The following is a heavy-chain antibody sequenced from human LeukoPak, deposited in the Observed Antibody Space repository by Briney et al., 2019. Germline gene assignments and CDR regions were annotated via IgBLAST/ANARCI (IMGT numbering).Heavy chain of an antibody. CDR1: EFTFSSYA. V-gene: IGHV3-23*01. Sequence: GGSLRLSCAASEFTFSSYAMSWVRHAPGKGLQWVSAISGSGVDTFYADSGKGRFTISRDNSKNTLYLQMDSLTAEDTAVYYCAKAYYYGSGSYYKTFDYWGQGTLVTVSS. CDR2: ISGSGVDT. CDR3: AKAYYYGSGSYYKTFDY. D-gene: IGHD3-10*01. J-gene: IGHJ4*02.